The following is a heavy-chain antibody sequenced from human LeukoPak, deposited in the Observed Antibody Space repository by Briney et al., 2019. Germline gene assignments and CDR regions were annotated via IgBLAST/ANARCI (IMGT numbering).Heavy chain of an antibody. D-gene: IGHD3-22*01. Sequence: PGGSLRLSCAASGFTFSSYAMSWLRQAPGKGLEWVSAISGSGGSTYYADSVKGRFTISRDNSKNPLYLQMNSLRAEDRVVYYDTKAIIVVARDGFDIWGQGPMVTVSS. V-gene: IGHV3-23*01. CDR1: GFTFSSYA. J-gene: IGHJ3*02. CDR3: TKAIIVVARDGFDI. CDR2: ISGSGGST.